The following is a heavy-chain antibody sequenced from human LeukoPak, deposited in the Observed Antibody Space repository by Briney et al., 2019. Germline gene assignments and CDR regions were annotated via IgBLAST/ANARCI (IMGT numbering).Heavy chain of an antibody. CDR1: GGTFSSYA. V-gene: IGHV1-69*13. Sequence: ASVKVSCKASGGTFSSYAISRVRQAPGRGLEWMGGIIPIFGTANYAQKFQGRVTITADESTSTAYMELSSLRSEDTAVYYCARDYPRNQWPVMPVYTGFDPWGQGTLVTVSS. J-gene: IGHJ5*02. D-gene: IGHD6-19*01. CDR3: ARDYPRNQWPVMPVYTGFDP. CDR2: IIPIFGTA.